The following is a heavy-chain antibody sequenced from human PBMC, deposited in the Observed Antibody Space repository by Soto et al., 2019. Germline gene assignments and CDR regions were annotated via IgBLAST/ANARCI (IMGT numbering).Heavy chain of an antibody. J-gene: IGHJ4*02. CDR2: IIPIFGTA. CDR1: GGTFSSYA. D-gene: IGHD3-10*01. CDR3: ASVGFRFGELSNAPFDY. Sequence: GASVKVSCKASGGTFSSYAISWVRQAPGQGLEWMGGIIPIFGTANYAQKFQGRVTITADKSTSTAYMELSSLRSEDTAVYYCASVGFRFGELSNAPFDYWGQGTLVTVPS. V-gene: IGHV1-69*06.